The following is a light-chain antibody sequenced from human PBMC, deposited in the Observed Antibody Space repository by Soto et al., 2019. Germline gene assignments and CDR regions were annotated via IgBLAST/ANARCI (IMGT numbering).Light chain of an antibody. J-gene: IGKJ1*01. Sequence: EIVMTQSPATLSVSPGERVTLSCRASQSVGSNLAWYQQRPGQAPRLLLYGASTRATGIPARFSGSGSGTEFTLTISSLLSEDFAVYYCQEYNNWPTWTFGQGTKVEIK. V-gene: IGKV3-15*01. CDR3: QEYNNWPTWT. CDR2: GAS. CDR1: QSVGSN.